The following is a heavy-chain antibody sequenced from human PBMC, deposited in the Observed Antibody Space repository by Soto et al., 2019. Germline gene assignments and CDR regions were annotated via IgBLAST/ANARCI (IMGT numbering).Heavy chain of an antibody. J-gene: IGHJ4*02. Sequence: GGSLRLSCAASGFTFSSYSMNWVRQAPGKGLEWVSSISSSSSYIYYADSVKGRFTISRDNAKNSLYLQMNSLRAEDTAVYYCAREFGYYYDSSGYYYFDYWGQGTLVTVSS. D-gene: IGHD3-22*01. CDR1: GFTFSSYS. CDR3: AREFGYYYDSSGYYYFDY. CDR2: ISSSSSYI. V-gene: IGHV3-21*01.